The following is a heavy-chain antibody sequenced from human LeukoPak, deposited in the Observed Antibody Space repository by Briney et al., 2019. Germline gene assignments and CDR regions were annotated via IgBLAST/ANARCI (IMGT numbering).Heavy chain of an antibody. D-gene: IGHD6-19*01. CDR2: IYSGGST. J-gene: IGHJ6*02. CDR3: ARGLAVAGYYYGMDV. V-gene: IGHV3-53*01. CDR1: GFTVSSNY. Sequence: PGGSLRLSCAASGFTVSSNYMSWVRQAPGKGLQWVSVIYSGGSTYYADSVKGRFTISRGNSKNTLYLQMNSLRAEDTAVYYCARGLAVAGYYYGMDVWGQGTTVTVSS.